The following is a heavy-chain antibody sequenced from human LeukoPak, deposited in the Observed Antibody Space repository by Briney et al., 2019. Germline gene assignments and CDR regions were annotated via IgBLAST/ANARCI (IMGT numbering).Heavy chain of an antibody. Sequence: SETLSLTCAVYGGSFSGYYWSWIRQPPGKGLEWIGEINHSGSTNYNPSLKSRVTISVDTSKNQFPLKLSSVTAADTAVYYCARDPDSYVWGSYRSRDVWGKGTTVTVSS. CDR1: GGSFSGYY. D-gene: IGHD3-16*02. V-gene: IGHV4-34*01. CDR2: INHSGST. J-gene: IGHJ6*04. CDR3: ARDPDSYVWGSYRSRDV.